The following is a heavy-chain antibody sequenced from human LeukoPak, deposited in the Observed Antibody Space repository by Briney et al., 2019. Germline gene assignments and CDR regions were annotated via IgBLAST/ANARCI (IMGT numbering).Heavy chain of an antibody. D-gene: IGHD6-13*01. V-gene: IGHV1-69*04. CDR2: IIPILGIA. J-gene: IGHJ5*02. CDR1: GGTFSSYA. Sequence: ASVKVSCKASGGTFSSYAISWVRQAPGQGLEWMGRIIPILGIANYAQKFQGKVTITADKSTSTAYMELSSLRSEDTAVYYCARDRTLGIAAAHEGSPDPWGQGTLVTVSS. CDR3: ARDRTLGIAAAHEGSPDP.